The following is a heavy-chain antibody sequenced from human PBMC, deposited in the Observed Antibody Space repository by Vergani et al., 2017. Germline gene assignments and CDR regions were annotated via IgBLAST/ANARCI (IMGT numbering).Heavy chain of an antibody. Sequence: EVQLLESGGGLVQPGGSLRLSCAASGFTFSSYAMSWVRQPPGKGLEWVSAISGSGGSTYYADSVKGRFTISRDNSKNTLYLQMNSLRAEDTAVYYCAKWQAWFGTPGGGYWGQGTLVTVSS. CDR3: AKWQAWFGTPGGGY. CDR1: GFTFSSYA. D-gene: IGHD3-10*01. V-gene: IGHV3-23*01. J-gene: IGHJ4*02. CDR2: ISGSGGST.